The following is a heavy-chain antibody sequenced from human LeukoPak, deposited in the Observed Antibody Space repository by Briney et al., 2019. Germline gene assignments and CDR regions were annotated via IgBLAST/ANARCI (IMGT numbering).Heavy chain of an antibody. CDR3: ARAAPGEWELPPPEPRQFDY. D-gene: IGHD1-26*01. V-gene: IGHV1-2*06. CDR2: INPNSGGT. J-gene: IGHJ4*02. Sequence: GASVKVSCKASGYTFTGYYMHWVRQAPGQGLEWMGRINPNSGGTNYAQKFQGRVTMTRDTSISTAYMELSRLRSDDTAVYCCARAAPGEWELPPPEPRQFDYWGQGTLVTVSS. CDR1: GYTFTGYY.